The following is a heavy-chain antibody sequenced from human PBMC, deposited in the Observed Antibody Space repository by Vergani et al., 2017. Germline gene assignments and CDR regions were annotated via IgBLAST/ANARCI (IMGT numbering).Heavy chain of an antibody. CDR2: IYYSGST. D-gene: IGHD2-21*02. Sequence: QVQLQQWGAGLLKPSETLSLTCAVYGGSISSSSYYWGWIRQPPGKGLEWIGYIYYSGSTYYNPSLKSRVTISVDTSKNQFSLKLSSVTAADTAVYYCARGFNGDGDYYYGMDVWGQGTTVTVSS. CDR3: ARGFNGDGDYYYGMDV. V-gene: IGHV4-31*11. J-gene: IGHJ6*02. CDR1: GGSISSSSYY.